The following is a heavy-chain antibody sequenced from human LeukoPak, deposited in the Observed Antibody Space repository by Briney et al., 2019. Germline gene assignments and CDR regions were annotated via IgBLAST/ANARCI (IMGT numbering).Heavy chain of an antibody. Sequence: SQTLSLTCTVSGGSISSGGYYWSWIRQHPGKGLEWVGYIYYSGSTYYNPSLKSRVTISVDTSKNQFSLKLSSVTAADTAVYYCARGYGGNGYYYYYYMDVWGKGTTVTVSS. CDR2: IYYSGST. D-gene: IGHD4-23*01. J-gene: IGHJ6*03. CDR3: ARGYGGNGYYYYYYMDV. V-gene: IGHV4-31*03. CDR1: GGSISSGGYY.